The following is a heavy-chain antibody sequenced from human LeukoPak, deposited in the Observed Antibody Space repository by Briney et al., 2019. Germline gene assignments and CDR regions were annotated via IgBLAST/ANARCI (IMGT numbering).Heavy chain of an antibody. Sequence: GASVKVSCKTSGYTFTGYDINWVRQAPGQGLEWMGWMKSNSGDTHFAQKFQGRVTMTRNTSISTAFMELSSLRSEDTAVYYCARGEYSSSWYPFDYWAQGSLVTVSS. CDR3: ARGEYSSSWYPFDY. CDR1: GYTFTGYD. CDR2: MKSNSGDT. J-gene: IGHJ4*02. D-gene: IGHD6-13*01. V-gene: IGHV1-8*01.